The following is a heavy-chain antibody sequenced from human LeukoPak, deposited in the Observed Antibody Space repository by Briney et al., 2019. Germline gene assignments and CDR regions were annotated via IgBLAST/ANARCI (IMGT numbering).Heavy chain of an antibody. CDR1: GYTFTGYY. J-gene: IGHJ6*02. Sequence: ASVKVSCKASGYTFTGYYMHWVRQAPGQGLEWMGWINPNSGGTNYAQKFQGRVTMTRNTSISTAYMELSSLRSEDTAVYYCARVSRTIFGVVTLYYYYGMDVWGQGTTVTVSS. V-gene: IGHV1-2*02. D-gene: IGHD3-3*01. CDR2: INPNSGGT. CDR3: ARVSRTIFGVVTLYYYYGMDV.